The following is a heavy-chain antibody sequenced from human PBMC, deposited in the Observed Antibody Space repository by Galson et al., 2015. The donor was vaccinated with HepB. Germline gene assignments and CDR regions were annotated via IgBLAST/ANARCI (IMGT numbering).Heavy chain of an antibody. CDR1: GYTFSSYG. CDR3: ARESSGRDY. Sequence: SVKVSCKAFGYTFSSYGISWVRQAPGQGLEWMGWISVYNGNTNYAQKLQGRVTMTADTSTSTAYMELRSLRSDDTAVYYCARESSGRDYWGQGTLVTVSS. D-gene: IGHD6-19*01. CDR2: ISVYNGNT. J-gene: IGHJ4*02. V-gene: IGHV1-18*01.